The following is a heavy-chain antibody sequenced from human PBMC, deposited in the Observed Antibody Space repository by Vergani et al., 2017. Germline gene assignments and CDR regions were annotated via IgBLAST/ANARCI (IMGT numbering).Heavy chain of an antibody. J-gene: IGHJ4*02. D-gene: IGHD6-19*01. CDR3: ASAPIAVAGDYFDY. CDR2: IYWDDEK. CDR1: GFSLSTSGVG. V-gene: IGHV2-5*02. Sequence: QITLKESGPTLVKPTQTLTLTCTFSGFSLSTSGVGVGWIRQPPGKALEWLALIYWDDEKRYSPSLKSRLTITKDTSKNQVVLTMTNMDPVDTATYYCASAPIAVAGDYFDYWGQGTLVTVSS.